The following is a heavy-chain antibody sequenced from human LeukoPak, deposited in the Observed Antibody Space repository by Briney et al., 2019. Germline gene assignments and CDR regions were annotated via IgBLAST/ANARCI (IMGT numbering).Heavy chain of an antibody. CDR2: ISGSGDGA. J-gene: IGHJ4*02. CDR3: AKPARTDYADY. CDR1: GFTFSSYG. D-gene: IGHD1-14*01. V-gene: IGHV3-23*01. Sequence: GGSLRLSSAASGFTFSSYGMSWVRQAPEKGLEWVSAISGSGDGAYYADSLKGRFTISRDNSKNTLYLQMNSLRAEDTAVYYCAKPARTDYADYWGQGTLVTVSS.